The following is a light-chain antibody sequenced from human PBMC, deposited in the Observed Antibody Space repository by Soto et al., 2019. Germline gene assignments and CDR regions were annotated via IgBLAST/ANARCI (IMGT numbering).Light chain of an antibody. J-gene: IGKJ1*01. V-gene: IGKV3-20*01. Sequence: PGDGATLSCRASQSVSTYLAWYPQRPGQAPRLLIYGASSRATGIPNRFSGGGSGTDFTLTISRLEPEDFAVYYCQQYGNSPQTFGQGTMVDI. CDR1: QSVSTY. CDR3: QQYGNSPQT. CDR2: GAS.